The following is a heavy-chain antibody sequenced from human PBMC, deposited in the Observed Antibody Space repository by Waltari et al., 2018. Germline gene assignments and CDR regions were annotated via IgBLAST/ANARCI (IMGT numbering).Heavy chain of an antibody. J-gene: IGHJ4*02. CDR3: ARGHVDTAMDDFDY. CDR2: IYTSGST. V-gene: IGHV4-61*02. CDR1: GGSISSGSYY. D-gene: IGHD5-18*01. Sequence: QVQLQESGPGLVKPSQTLSLTCTVSGGSISSGSYYWSWIRQPAGKGLEWIGRIYTSGSTNYNPSLKSRVTISVDTSKNQFSLKLSSVTAADTAVYYCARGHVDTAMDDFDYWGQGTLVIVSS.